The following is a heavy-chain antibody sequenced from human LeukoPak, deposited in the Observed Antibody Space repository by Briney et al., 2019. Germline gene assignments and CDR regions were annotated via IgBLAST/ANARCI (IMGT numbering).Heavy chain of an antibody. Sequence: GRSPRLSCAASGFTFDDYAMHWVRQAPGKGLEWVSGISWNSGSIGYADSVKGRFTISRDNAKNTLYLQMNSLRAEDTAVYYCARRVVVPAAPYYFDYWGQGTLVTVSS. CDR1: GFTFDDYA. V-gene: IGHV3-9*01. CDR2: ISWNSGSI. J-gene: IGHJ4*02. CDR3: ARRVVVPAAPYYFDY. D-gene: IGHD2-2*01.